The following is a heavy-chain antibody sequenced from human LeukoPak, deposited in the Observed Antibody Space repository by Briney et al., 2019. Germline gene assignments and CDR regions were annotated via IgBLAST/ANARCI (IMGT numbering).Heavy chain of an antibody. D-gene: IGHD3-22*01. Sequence: GESLKISCKGSGYSFTSYWIGWVRQMPGKGLEWMGIIYPGDSDTRYSPSFQGQVTISADKSISTAYLQWSSLKASDTAMYYCASHQPDSSGYYYVFYWGQGTLVTVSS. CDR1: GYSFTSYW. CDR2: IYPGDSDT. J-gene: IGHJ4*02. V-gene: IGHV5-51*01. CDR3: ASHQPDSSGYYYVFY.